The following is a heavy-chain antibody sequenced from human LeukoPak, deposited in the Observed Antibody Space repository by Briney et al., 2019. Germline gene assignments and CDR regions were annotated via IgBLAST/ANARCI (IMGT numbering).Heavy chain of an antibody. CDR3: ARVLTYYDFRKNYYYYYYMDV. J-gene: IGHJ6*03. D-gene: IGHD3-3*01. V-gene: IGHV3-23*01. Sequence: GGTLRLSCAASGFTFSSYGMSWVRQAPGKGLEWVSAISGSGGSTYYADSVKGRFTISRDNAKNSLYLQMNSLRAEDTAVYYCARVLTYYDFRKNYYYYYYMDVWGKGTTVTVSS. CDR2: ISGSGGST. CDR1: GFTFSSYG.